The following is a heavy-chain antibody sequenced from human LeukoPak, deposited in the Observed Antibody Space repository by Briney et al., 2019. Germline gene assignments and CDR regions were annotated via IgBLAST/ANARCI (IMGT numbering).Heavy chain of an antibody. Sequence: PGRSLRLSCAASGFTFSSYAMHWVRQAPGKGLEWVAVISYDGSNKYYADSVKGRFTISRDNSKNTLYLQMNSLRAEDTAVYYCARDGRYHDILTGYYYFDYWGQGTLVTVSS. J-gene: IGHJ4*02. CDR3: ARDGRYHDILTGYYYFDY. CDR2: ISYDGSNK. V-gene: IGHV3-30*04. CDR1: GFTFSSYA. D-gene: IGHD3-9*01.